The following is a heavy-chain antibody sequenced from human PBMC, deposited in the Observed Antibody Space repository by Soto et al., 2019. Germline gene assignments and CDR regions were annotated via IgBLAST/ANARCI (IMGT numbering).Heavy chain of an antibody. D-gene: IGHD3-22*01. CDR1: GYNFPGYW. CDR3: ASLYYYDSSGYRGQNYGMDV. J-gene: IGHJ6*02. Sequence: GESLKISCTASGYNFPGYWIGWVRQMPGKGLEWMGRIAPTDSYTNYSPSFHGHVTISADKSISTAYLQWSSLKASDTAMYYCASLYYYDSSGYRGQNYGMDVWGQGTTVTVSS. CDR2: IAPTDSYT. V-gene: IGHV5-10-1*01.